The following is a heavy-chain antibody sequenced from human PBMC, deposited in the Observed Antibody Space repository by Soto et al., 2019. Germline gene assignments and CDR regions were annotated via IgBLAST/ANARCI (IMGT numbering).Heavy chain of an antibody. V-gene: IGHV4-59*01. J-gene: IGHJ4*02. CDR3: ARDDTTGLFDF. CDR1: TGSMRTYY. D-gene: IGHD4-17*01. CDR2: ISHTGRT. Sequence: TLSLTCSVSTGSMRTYYWTWIRQSPGKGLEWIGQISHTGRTKYNPSLESRVTISVDTSRKQFSLKLTSVTAADTALYYCARDDTTGLFDFWGQGTLVTVSS.